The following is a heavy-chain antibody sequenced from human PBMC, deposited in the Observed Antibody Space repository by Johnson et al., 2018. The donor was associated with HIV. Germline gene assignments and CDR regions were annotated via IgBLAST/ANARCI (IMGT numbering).Heavy chain of an antibody. V-gene: IGHV3-66*01. D-gene: IGHD3-16*01. CDR2: IYSDGST. J-gene: IGHJ3*02. CDR1: GFTVSSNY. CDR3: ARGGKRVMAAFDI. Sequence: VQLVESGGGLVKPGGSLRLSCAASGFTVSSNYMSWVRQAPGKGLEWVSLIYSDGSTYYADSVKGRFTISRDNSKNMVYLQMNSLRAEDTAVYYCARGGKRVMAAFDIWGQGTMVTVSS.